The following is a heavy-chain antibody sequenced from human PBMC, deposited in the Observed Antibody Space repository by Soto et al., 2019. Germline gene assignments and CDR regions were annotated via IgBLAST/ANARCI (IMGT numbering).Heavy chain of an antibody. D-gene: IGHD2-21*01. CDR2: IYYSGST. CDR1: GGSIIDVGCY. CDR3: ARGSDGGAYFGY. V-gene: IGHV4-31*03. J-gene: IGHJ4*02. Sequence: SLPQSVPNTVAGGSIIDVGCYWSCIRQHPGKGLEWIGYIYYSGSTYYNPSLKSRVTISVDTSKNQFSLKLSSVTAADTAVYYCARGSDGGAYFGYWGQGTLVTVSS.